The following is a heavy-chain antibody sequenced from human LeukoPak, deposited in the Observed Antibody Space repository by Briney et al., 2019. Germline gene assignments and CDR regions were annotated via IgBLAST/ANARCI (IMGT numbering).Heavy chain of an antibody. D-gene: IGHD2/OR15-2a*01. CDR2: IYYSGST. J-gene: IGHJ4*02. Sequence: PSETLSLTCTVSGGSISSSSYYWGWIRQPPGKGLEWIGSIYYSGSTYYNPSLKSRVTRSVDTSKNQFSLKLSSVTAADTAVYYCARESSTQFDYWGQGTLATVSS. V-gene: IGHV4-39*07. CDR1: GGSISSSSYY. CDR3: ARESSTQFDY.